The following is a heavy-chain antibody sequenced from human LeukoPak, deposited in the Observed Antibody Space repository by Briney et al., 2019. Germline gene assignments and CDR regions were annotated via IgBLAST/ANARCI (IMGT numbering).Heavy chain of an antibody. CDR1: GFTFSSYG. D-gene: IGHD5-18*01. CDR2: ISGSGGST. CDR3: AKDNSHYYYYCMDV. J-gene: IGHJ6*03. V-gene: IGHV3-23*01. Sequence: PGGSLRLSCAASGFTFSSYGMHWVRQAPGKGLEWVPAISGSGGSTYYADSVKGRFTISRDNSKNTLYLQMNSLRAEDTAVYSCAKDNSHYYYYCMDVWGKGTTVTVSS.